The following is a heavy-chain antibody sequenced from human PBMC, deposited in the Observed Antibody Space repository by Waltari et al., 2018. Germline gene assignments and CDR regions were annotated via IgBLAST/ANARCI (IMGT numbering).Heavy chain of an antibody. D-gene: IGHD6-13*01. V-gene: IGHV6-1*01. Sequence: QVQLQQSGPGLVKPSQTLSLTCAISGDSVSSNSAAWNWIRQSPSRGLEWLGRTYYRAKWYNDYAVSVKSRITSNPDTSKNQFSLQLNSVTPEDTAVYYCARDTDSSSWSLFDAFDIWGQGTMVIVSS. CDR1: GDSVSSNSAA. CDR3: ARDTDSSSWSLFDAFDI. CDR2: TYYRAKWYN. J-gene: IGHJ3*02.